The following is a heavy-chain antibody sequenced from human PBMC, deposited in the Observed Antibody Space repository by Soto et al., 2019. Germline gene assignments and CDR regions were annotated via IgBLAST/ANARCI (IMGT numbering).Heavy chain of an antibody. CDR2: IIPIFGTA. D-gene: IGHD5-12*01. Sequence: QVQLVQSGAEVKKPGSSVKVSCKASGGTFSSYAISWVRQAPGQGLEWMGGIIPIFGTANYAQKFQGRVTITADESTSTAYMELSSLRSEDTAVYYCAGNSDCVDIVAKAWFDPWGQGTLVTVSS. CDR1: GGTFSSYA. V-gene: IGHV1-69*12. J-gene: IGHJ5*02. CDR3: AGNSDCVDIVAKAWFDP.